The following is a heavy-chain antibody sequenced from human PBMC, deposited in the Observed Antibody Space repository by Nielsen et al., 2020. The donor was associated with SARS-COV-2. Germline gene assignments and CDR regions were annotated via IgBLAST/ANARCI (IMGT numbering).Heavy chain of an antibody. D-gene: IGHD2-2*02. CDR2: INAGNGNT. Sequence: ASVNVSCKASGYTFTSYAMHWVRKAPGQRLEWMGWINAGNGNTKYSQKFQGRVTITRDTSASTAYMELSSLRSEDTSVYYCARRCSSTSCYKGFDYWGQGTLVTVSS. CDR3: ARRCSSTSCYKGFDY. V-gene: IGHV1-3*01. CDR1: GYTFTSYA. J-gene: IGHJ4*02.